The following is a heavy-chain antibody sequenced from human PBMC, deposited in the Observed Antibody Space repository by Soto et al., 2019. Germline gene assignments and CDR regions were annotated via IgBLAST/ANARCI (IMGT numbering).Heavy chain of an antibody. D-gene: IGHD1-26*01. CDR1: GLIFSSYW. CDR2: IKHDGSEK. CDR3: AEGGSYHDY. J-gene: IGHJ4*02. V-gene: IGHV3-7*05. Sequence: EVQLVESGGGLVQPGGSLRLSCAASGLIFSSYWMTWVRQAPGKGLEWVANIKHDGSEKYYVDSVKGRYTISRDNAKNSVYLQMNSLRAADTAAYYCAEGGSYHDYWGQGTVVTVFS.